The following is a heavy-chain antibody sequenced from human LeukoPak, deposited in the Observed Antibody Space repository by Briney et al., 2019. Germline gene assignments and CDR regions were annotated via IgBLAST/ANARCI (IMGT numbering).Heavy chain of an antibody. J-gene: IGHJ4*02. V-gene: IGHV4-39*07. CDR3: ARPDYAGPFDY. CDR1: GYSISSGIYY. CDR2: VFYGGST. D-gene: IGHD4/OR15-4a*01. Sequence: PSETLSLTCAVSGYSISSGIYYWGWIRQPPGKGLEWIGSVFYGGSTYYNPSLKSRVTISVDTSKNQRSLKLTSATAADTAVYYCARPDYAGPFDYWGQGTLVTVSS.